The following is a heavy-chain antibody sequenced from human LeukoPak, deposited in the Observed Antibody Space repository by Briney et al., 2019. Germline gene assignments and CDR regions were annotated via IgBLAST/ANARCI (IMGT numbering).Heavy chain of an antibody. CDR3: ARRTTAVVTGDY. D-gene: IGHD4-23*01. CDR2: ISSDGGST. CDR1: GFIFSDYY. J-gene: IGHJ4*02. V-gene: IGHV3-74*01. Sequence: PGGSLRLSCVASGFIFSDYYMHWVRQAPGKGLVWVSRISSDGGSTNYADSVKGQFTISRDNAKNTLYLQINSLTAEDTAVYYCARRTTAVVTGDYWGLGTLVTVSS.